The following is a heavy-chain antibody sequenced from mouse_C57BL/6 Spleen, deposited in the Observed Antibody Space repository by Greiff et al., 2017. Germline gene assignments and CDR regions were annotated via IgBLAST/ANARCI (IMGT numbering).Heavy chain of an antibody. D-gene: IGHD2-1*01. J-gene: IGHJ4*01. Sequence: QVQLKQPGAELVMPGASVKLSCKASGYTFTSYWMHWVKQRPGQGLEWIGELDPSDSYTNYNQKFKGKSTLTVDKSSSTAYMQLSSLTSEDSAVYYCARYGNYVDAMDYWGQGTSVTVSS. CDR2: LDPSDSYT. CDR3: ARYGNYVDAMDY. CDR1: GYTFTSYW. V-gene: IGHV1-69*01.